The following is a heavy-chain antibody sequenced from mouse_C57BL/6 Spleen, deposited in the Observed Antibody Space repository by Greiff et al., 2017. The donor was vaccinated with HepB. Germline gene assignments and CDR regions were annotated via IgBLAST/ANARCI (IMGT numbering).Heavy chain of an antibody. CDR3: ARRGLYYDYDRGLAY. V-gene: IGHV1-26*01. CDR1: GYTFTDYY. CDR2: INPNNGGT. J-gene: IGHJ3*01. D-gene: IGHD2-4*01. Sequence: EVQLQQSGPELVKPGASVKISCKASGYTFTDYYMNWVKQSHGKSLEWIGDINPNNGGTSYNQKFKGKATLTVDKSSSTAYMELRSLTSEDSAVYYCARRGLYYDYDRGLAYWGQGTLVTVSA.